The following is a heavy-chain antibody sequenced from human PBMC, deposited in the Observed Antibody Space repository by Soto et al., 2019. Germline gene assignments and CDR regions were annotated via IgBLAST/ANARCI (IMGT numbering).Heavy chain of an antibody. CDR2: ISWTGGST. Sequence: EVQLVESGGDLVQPGRSLRLSCVASGFTFDEYAMHWVRQAPGKGLEWVSGISWTGGSTVYADSVKGRFTISRDSAKNSLYLQMNSLRAEDTSLYYCAKDSDSSGSYHKSAFDCWGQGTLVTVSS. CDR1: GFTFDEYA. V-gene: IGHV3-9*01. J-gene: IGHJ4*02. CDR3: AKDSDSSGSYHKSAFDC. D-gene: IGHD3-10*01.